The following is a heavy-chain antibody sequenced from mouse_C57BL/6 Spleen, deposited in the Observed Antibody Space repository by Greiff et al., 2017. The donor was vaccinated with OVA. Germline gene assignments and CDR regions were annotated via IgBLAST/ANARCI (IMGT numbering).Heavy chain of an antibody. CDR3: AREGNGNYVFAY. Sequence: EVKLMESGGGLVKPGGSLKLSCAASGFTFSSYAMSWVRQTPEKRLEWVATISDGGSYTYYPDNVKGRFTISRDNAKNNLYLQMSHLKSEDTAMYYCAREGNGNYVFAYWGQGTLVTVSA. D-gene: IGHD2-1*01. J-gene: IGHJ3*01. CDR1: GFTFSSYA. CDR2: ISDGGSYT. V-gene: IGHV5-4*01.